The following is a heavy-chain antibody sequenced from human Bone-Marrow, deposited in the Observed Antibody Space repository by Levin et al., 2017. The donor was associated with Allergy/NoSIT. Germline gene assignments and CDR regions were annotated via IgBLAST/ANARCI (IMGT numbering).Heavy chain of an antibody. V-gene: IGHV4-61*02. CDR1: GGSIRSGVYY. J-gene: IGHJ3*02. Sequence: SQTLSLTCTVSGGSIRSGVYYWSWIRQPAGKGLEWIGRIYPSGNTHYNPSLKSRVTMSLDTSEKQFSLKLTSVTAADTAMYYCAGTIATTFDTSDIWGQGTMVTVSS. D-gene: IGHD6-13*01. CDR2: IYPSGNT. CDR3: AGTIATTFDTSDI.